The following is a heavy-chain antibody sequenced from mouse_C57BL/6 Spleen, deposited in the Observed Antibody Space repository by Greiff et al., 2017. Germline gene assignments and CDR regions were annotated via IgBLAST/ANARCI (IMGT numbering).Heavy chain of an antibody. Sequence: VQLQQSGPVLVKPGASVKMSCKASGYTFTDYYMNWVKQSPGKSLEWIGVINPYNGGTSYNQKFKGKATLTVDKSSSTAYMELNSLTSEDSAVYYCAREGTGTYWDVDVWGTGTTVTVAA. D-gene: IGHD4-1*01. CDR2: INPYNGGT. V-gene: IGHV1-19*01. J-gene: IGHJ1*03. CDR1: GYTFTDYY. CDR3: AREGTGTYWDVDV.